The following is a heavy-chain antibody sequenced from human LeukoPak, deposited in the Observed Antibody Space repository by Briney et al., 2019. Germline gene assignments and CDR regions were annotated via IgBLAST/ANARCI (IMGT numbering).Heavy chain of an antibody. D-gene: IGHD2-15*01. Sequence: SETLPLTCTVSGGSISSSSYYWGWIRQPPGKGLEWIGSIYYSGSTYYNPSLKSRVTISVDTSKNQFSLKLSSVTAADTAVYYCARSIGPPDIVVVVAAGAKQWLPFDYWGQGTLVTVSS. J-gene: IGHJ4*02. CDR2: IYYSGST. CDR1: GGSISSSSYY. CDR3: ARSIGPPDIVVVVAAGAKQWLPFDY. V-gene: IGHV4-39*01.